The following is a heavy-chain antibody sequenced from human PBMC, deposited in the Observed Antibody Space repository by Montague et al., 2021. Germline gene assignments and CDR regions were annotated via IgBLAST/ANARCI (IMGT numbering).Heavy chain of an antibody. Sequence: SETLSLTCSVSGDSLSRCIYYWGWNRPPPEQGLDWIVSNSYSGITYPTPYLQSRVTISRATSQTKFSLKLTSVTAADIAVYYCARHIRSYSGYVFDGFDIWGQGTMVTVSS. D-gene: IGHD5-12*01. CDR3: ARHIRSYSGYVFDGFDI. CDR1: GDSLSRCIYY. J-gene: IGHJ3*02. CDR2: NSYSGIT. V-gene: IGHV4-39*01.